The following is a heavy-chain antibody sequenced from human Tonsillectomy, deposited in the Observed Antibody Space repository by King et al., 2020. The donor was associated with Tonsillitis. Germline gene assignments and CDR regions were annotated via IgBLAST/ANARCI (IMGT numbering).Heavy chain of an antibody. Sequence: VQLQESGPGLVKPSQTLSLTCAVSGGSISSGGYSWSWIRQPPGKGLEWIGYIYYSGSTYYNPSLKSRVTISVDTSKNQFSLKLSSVTAADTAVYYCARDLLGAVAGTDYWGQGTLVPVSS. CDR3: ARDLLGAVAGTDY. J-gene: IGHJ4*02. CDR1: GGSISSGGYS. D-gene: IGHD6-19*01. V-gene: IGHV4-30-4*07. CDR2: IYYSGST.